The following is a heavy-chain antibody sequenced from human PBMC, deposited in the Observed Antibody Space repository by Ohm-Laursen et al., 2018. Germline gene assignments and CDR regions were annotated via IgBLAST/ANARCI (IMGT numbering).Heavy chain of an antibody. Sequence: SETLSLTCTVSGGAISNYYWSWIRQPPGKGLEWIGHINYSGNTNYNSSLKSRVTISVDTSKNQFSLKLSSVTAADTAVYYCARQEGYCSSTSCYEVWFDPWGQGTLVTVSS. CDR1: GGAISNYY. CDR3: ARQEGYCSSTSCYEVWFDP. D-gene: IGHD2-2*01. J-gene: IGHJ5*02. CDR2: INYSGNT. V-gene: IGHV4-59*08.